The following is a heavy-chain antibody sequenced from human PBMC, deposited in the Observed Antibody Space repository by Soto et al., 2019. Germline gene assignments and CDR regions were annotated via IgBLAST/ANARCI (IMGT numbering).Heavy chain of an antibody. CDR3: ARVVGGYYYGMDV. V-gene: IGHV4-4*02. CDR2: IYHSGST. CDR1: GGSISSSNW. D-gene: IGHD2-2*01. J-gene: IGHJ6*02. Sequence: QVQLQESGPGLVKPSGTLSLTCAVSGGSISSSNWWSWVRQPPGKGLEWIGEIYHSGSTNYNPSLKSRGTIVVDKSKNQLSLKLSSVTAADTAVYYCARVVGGYYYGMDVWGQGTTVTVSS.